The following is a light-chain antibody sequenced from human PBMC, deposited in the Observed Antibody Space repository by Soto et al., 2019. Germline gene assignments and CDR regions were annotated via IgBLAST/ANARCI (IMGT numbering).Light chain of an antibody. V-gene: IGKV3-20*01. CDR2: GAS. CDR3: QQYGSSPRFA. J-gene: IGKJ3*01. Sequence: EIVLTQSPGTLSLSPGERATLSCRASQSVSSSYLAWYQQKPGQAPRLLIYGASSRATGIPDRFSGSGSGTAFPLTISRLEPEDFAVSYCQQYGSSPRFAFGPGTKLDIK. CDR1: QSVSSSY.